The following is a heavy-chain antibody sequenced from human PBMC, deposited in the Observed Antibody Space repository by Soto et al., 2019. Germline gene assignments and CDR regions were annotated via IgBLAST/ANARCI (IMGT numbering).Heavy chain of an antibody. D-gene: IGHD2-2*01. CDR2: IDYDGTTT. J-gene: IGHJ1*01. Sequence: EVQLVESGGGLVQPGGSPRLSCAASGFSFDSYWMHWVRQAPGQGPVWVSRIDYDGTTTNYADSVKGRFTISRDNAKNTLYLQMNSLRPEDTAVYYCARGPRASSGGTGAYWGQGTLVTVSS. CDR1: GFSFDSYW. V-gene: IGHV3-74*01. CDR3: ARGPRASSGGTGAY.